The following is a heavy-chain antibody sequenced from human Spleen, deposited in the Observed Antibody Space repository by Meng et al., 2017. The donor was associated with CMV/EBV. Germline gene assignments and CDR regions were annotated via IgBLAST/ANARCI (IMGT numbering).Heavy chain of an antibody. Sequence: SETLSLTCTVSGGSINTYYWSWLRQTPGKGLEWIGYVYFTGGTNYKPSLNSRVTISIDTSKNQFSLRLNSVTAADTATYYCARDISEGTTTYYFDSWGQGILVTVSS. CDR3: ARDISEGTTTYYFDS. V-gene: IGHV4-59*01. CDR1: GGSINTYY. D-gene: IGHD4-17*01. CDR2: VYFTGGT. J-gene: IGHJ4*02.